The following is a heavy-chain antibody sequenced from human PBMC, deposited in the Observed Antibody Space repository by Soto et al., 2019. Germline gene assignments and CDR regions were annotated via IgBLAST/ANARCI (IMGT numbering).Heavy chain of an antibody. CDR3: ARGPRTTVVTTPAPDY. J-gene: IGHJ4*02. CDR1: GGSISSGGYY. D-gene: IGHD4-17*01. V-gene: IGHV4-31*03. Sequence: SETLSLTCTVSGGSISSGGYYWSWIRQHPGKGLEWIGYIYYSGSTYYNPSLKSRVTISVDTSKNQFSLKLSSVTAADTAVYYCARGPRTTVVTTPAPDYWGQGTLVTVSS. CDR2: IYYSGST.